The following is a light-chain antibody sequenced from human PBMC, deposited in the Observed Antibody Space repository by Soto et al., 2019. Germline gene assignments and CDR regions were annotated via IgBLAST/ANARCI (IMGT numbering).Light chain of an antibody. J-gene: IGLJ1*01. Sequence: QSVLTQPASVSGSPGQSITISCTGTSSHVGTYNSVSWYQQYPGKAPKLMIHDVSNRPSGVSNRFSGSKSGNTASLTISGLQAEDEADYYCSSYTSSSSDVFGSGTKLTVL. CDR2: DVS. CDR1: SSHVGTYNS. CDR3: SSYTSSSSDV. V-gene: IGLV2-14*01.